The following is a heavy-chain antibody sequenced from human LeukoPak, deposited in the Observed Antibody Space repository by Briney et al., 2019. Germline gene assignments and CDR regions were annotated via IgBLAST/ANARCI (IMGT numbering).Heavy chain of an antibody. D-gene: IGHD3-16*01. CDR3: ARELRTFDS. J-gene: IGHJ4*02. V-gene: IGHV3-7*01. CDR2: IKHNGDEL. CDR1: GFTFSSYW. Sequence: PGGSLILSCAASGFTFSSYWMTWVRQAPGKGLEWVANIKHNGDELNYVDSVEDRFTISRDNAKNSLYLHMTSLRVEDTAVYYCARELRTFDSWGQGTLVTVSS.